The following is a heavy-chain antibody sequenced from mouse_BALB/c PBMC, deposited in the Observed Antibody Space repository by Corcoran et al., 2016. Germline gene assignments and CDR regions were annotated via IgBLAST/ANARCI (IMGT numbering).Heavy chain of an antibody. CDR1: GFNIKDTY. Sequence: EVQLQQSGAELVKPGASVKLSCTASGFNIKDTYMHWVKQRPEQGLEWIGRIDPADGNTKYDPKFQCKATITADTSSNTAYLQLSSLTSEDTAVYYCANWDWYFDVWGSGTTVTVSS. D-gene: IGHD4-1*01. J-gene: IGHJ1*01. CDR2: IDPADGNT. V-gene: IGHV14-3*02. CDR3: ANWDWYFDV.